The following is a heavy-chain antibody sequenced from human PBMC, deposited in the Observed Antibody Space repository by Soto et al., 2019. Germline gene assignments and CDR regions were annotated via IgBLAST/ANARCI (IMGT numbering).Heavy chain of an antibody. J-gene: IGHJ5*02. Sequence: QGQLVQSGAEVKKPGASVKVSCMTSGYSFTSFDVHWVRQATGQGLEWMGWVNPNSGDTAFAQQFQGRVSMTRDTSIRTAYMELSRLASDDTAVYYCARGPFLIPAHDLWGQGTLVTVSS. CDR1: GYSFTSFD. V-gene: IGHV1-8*01. CDR2: VNPNSGDT. D-gene: IGHD3-16*01. CDR3: ARGPFLIPAHDL.